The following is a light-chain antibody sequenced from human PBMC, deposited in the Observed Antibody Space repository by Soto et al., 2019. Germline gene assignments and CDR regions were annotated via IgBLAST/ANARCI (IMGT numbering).Light chain of an antibody. CDR2: DGT. J-gene: IGKJ4*01. Sequence: DIQMTQSPSSLSASVGDRVTITCQASQNIKTYLNWYQQKSGEAPRLVIYDGTALETGVPSRFSGSGSATHFTLTITSLQPEDFATYFWQHYDNLPLTFGGGTRV. CDR3: QHYDNLPLT. V-gene: IGKV1-33*01. CDR1: QNIKTY.